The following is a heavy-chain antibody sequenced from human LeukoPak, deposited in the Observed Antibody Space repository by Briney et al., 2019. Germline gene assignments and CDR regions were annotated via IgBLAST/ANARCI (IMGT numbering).Heavy chain of an antibody. CDR3: ARVTYDSSAVDAFDI. CDR1: GFTFRDYF. J-gene: IGHJ3*02. D-gene: IGHD3-22*01. V-gene: IGHV3-11*01. CDR2: TNTAGNTI. Sequence: GGSLRLSCAASGFTFRDYFMSWIRQAPGKGLEWVAYTNTAGNTIHYADSMKGRFTISRDNAKNSLYLQMNTLRAEDTAVYYCARVTYDSSAVDAFDIWGQGTMVTVSP.